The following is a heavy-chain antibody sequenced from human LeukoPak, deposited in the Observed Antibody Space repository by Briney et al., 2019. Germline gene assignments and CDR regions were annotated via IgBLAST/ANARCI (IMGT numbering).Heavy chain of an antibody. Sequence: SETLSLTCTVSGGSISSGDYYWSWIRQPPGKGLEWIGYIYYSGSTYYNPSLQSRVTVSIDTSKNQFSLKVRSVTPADTAVYYCARKLGIAVGDYYYYGLDVWGQGTTVTVSS. V-gene: IGHV4-30-4*02. J-gene: IGHJ6*02. CDR1: GGSISSGDYY. CDR3: ARKLGIAVGDYYYYGLDV. D-gene: IGHD6-19*01. CDR2: IYYSGST.